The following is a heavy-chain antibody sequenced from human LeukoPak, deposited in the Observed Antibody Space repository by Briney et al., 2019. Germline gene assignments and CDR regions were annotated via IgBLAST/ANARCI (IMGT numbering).Heavy chain of an antibody. J-gene: IGHJ6*02. V-gene: IGHV3-53*05. Sequence: PGGSLRLSCPASGFTVSSNYMSWVRQAPGKGLEWVGVIYSGGSTYYTDSVKGRFTLSRDNHKNTLYLQMKRLRAEHTAVYYCEKGALLWFGEAVPYGMDVWGQGTTVTVSS. CDR1: GFTVSSNY. D-gene: IGHD3-10*01. CDR3: EKGALLWFGEAVPYGMDV. CDR2: IYSGGST.